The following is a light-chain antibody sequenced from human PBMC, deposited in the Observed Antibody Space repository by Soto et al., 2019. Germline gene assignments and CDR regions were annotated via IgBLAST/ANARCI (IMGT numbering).Light chain of an antibody. J-gene: IGKJ4*01. CDR1: QSVRSD. Sequence: EIVLTQSPGTLSLSPGERATLSCRASQSVRSDLAWYQQRPGQAPRLLIYDVSNRATGIPARFSGSGAGTDFTLTISSLEPEDFAVYYCQQRSNWPPLTFGGGTKVEIK. CDR3: QQRSNWPPLT. CDR2: DVS. V-gene: IGKV3-11*01.